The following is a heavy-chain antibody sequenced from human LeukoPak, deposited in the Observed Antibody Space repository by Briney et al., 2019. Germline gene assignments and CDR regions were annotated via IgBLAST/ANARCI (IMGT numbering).Heavy chain of an antibody. CDR1: GGSISSYY. D-gene: IGHD5-18*01. Sequence: PSETLPLTCTVSGGSISSYYWSWIRQPPGKGLEWIGYISYSGGTNYNPSLKSRVTISIDTSKNQFSLKLSSVTAADSAVYYCARHGVDTAMAVHLEDWGQGTLVTVSS. CDR2: ISYSGGT. J-gene: IGHJ4*02. V-gene: IGHV4-59*08. CDR3: ARHGVDTAMAVHLED.